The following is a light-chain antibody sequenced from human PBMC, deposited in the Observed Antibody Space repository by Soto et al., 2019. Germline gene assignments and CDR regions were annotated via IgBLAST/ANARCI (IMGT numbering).Light chain of an antibody. J-gene: IGKJ1*01. CDR3: QQYGDRPRT. Sequence: VMTQAPATLSVSPGERATLSCRASQDIGSAVAWYHQRSGQAPRLLIFDASIRVPTTPARFSGSVSGTEFTLTISSLESEDFAVYFCQQYGDRPRTFGQGTKVDIK. V-gene: IGKV3-15*01. CDR1: QDIGSA. CDR2: DAS.